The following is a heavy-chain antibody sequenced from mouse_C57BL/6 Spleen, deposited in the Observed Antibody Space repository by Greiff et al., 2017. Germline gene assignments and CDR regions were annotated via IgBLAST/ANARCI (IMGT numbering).Heavy chain of an antibody. CDR3: ARNSDYSGNYAMDY. J-gene: IGHJ4*01. V-gene: IGHV2-2*01. D-gene: IGHD2-13*01. CDR1: GFSLTSYG. CDR2: IWSGGST. Sequence: VQVVESGPGLVQPSQSLSITCTVSGFSLTSYGVHWVRQSPGKGLEWLGVIWSGGSTDYNAAFISRLSISKDNSKSQVFFKMNSLQADDTAIYYCARNSDYSGNYAMDYWGQGTSVTVSS.